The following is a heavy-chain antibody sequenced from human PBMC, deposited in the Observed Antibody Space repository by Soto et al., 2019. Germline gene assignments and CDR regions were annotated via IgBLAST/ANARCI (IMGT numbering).Heavy chain of an antibody. Sequence: QLQLQESGSGLVKPSQTLSLTCAVSGGSISSGGYSWSWIRQPPGKGLEWIGYIYHSGSTYYNPSLKSRVPISVDRSTNQFSLKMISVPAADTAVYYCARGAVVSPFDYWGQGTLVTVSS. J-gene: IGHJ4*02. CDR1: GGSISSGGYS. D-gene: IGHD2-15*01. CDR3: ARGAVVSPFDY. V-gene: IGHV4-30-2*01. CDR2: IYHSGST.